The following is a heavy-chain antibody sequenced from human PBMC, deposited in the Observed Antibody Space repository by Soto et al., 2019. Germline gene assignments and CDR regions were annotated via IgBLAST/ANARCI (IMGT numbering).Heavy chain of an antibody. Sequence: QVQLVQSGSEVKKPGASVKVSCKTSGYTFTDYGISWVRQAPGQGLEWVGWISAYNRNTKYTQKLQGRVTMTTDTFTSTAYMELRSLRSEDTAVYYCAKHHTSYDTPGTTDYWGQGTLVIVSS. J-gene: IGHJ4*02. CDR1: GYTFTDYG. CDR3: AKHHTSYDTPGTTDY. D-gene: IGHD3-16*01. CDR2: ISAYNRNT. V-gene: IGHV1-18*01.